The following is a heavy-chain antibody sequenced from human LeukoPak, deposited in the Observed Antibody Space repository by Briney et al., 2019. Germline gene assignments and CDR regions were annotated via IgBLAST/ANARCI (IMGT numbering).Heavy chain of an antibody. CDR1: GGSFSGYY. CDR2: INHSGST. D-gene: IGHD6-19*01. V-gene: IGHV4-34*01. CDR3: ATKPIAVARY. Sequence: SETLSLTCAVYGGSFSGYYWSWIRQPPGKGLEWIGEINHSGSTNYNPSLKSRVTISVDTSKNQFSLKLSSVTAADTAVYHCATKPIAVARYWGQGTLVTVSS. J-gene: IGHJ4*02.